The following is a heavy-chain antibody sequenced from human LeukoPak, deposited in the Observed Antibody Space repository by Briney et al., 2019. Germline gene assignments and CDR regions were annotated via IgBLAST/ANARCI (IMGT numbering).Heavy chain of an antibody. D-gene: IGHD3-22*01. CDR2: IYYSGST. V-gene: IGHV4-59*12. Sequence: PSQALSLTCTVSGGSISSYYWSWIRQPPGKGLEWIGYIYYSGSTNYNPSLKSRVTISVDTSKNQFSLKLPSVTAADTAVYYCARDSQYDSSGHAPWGQGILVTVSS. CDR3: ARDSQYDSSGHAP. CDR1: GGSISSYY. J-gene: IGHJ5*02.